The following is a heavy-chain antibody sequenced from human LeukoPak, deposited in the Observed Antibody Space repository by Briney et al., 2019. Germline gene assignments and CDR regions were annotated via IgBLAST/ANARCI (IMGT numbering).Heavy chain of an antibody. CDR3: ARVSSGSYTQNLYYFDY. V-gene: IGHV4-59*12. CDR1: GGSISSYY. J-gene: IGHJ4*02. D-gene: IGHD1-26*01. Sequence: SETLSLTCTVSGGSISSYYWSWIRQPPGKGLEWIGYIYYSGSTNYNPSLKSRVTISVDTSKNQFSLKLSSVTAADTAVYYCARVSSGSYTQNLYYFDYWGQGTLVTVSS. CDR2: IYYSGST.